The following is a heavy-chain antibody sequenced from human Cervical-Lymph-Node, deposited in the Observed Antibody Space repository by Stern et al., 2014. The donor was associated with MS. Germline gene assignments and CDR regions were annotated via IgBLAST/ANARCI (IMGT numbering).Heavy chain of an antibody. CDR3: AKDEGSTEPYFDY. Sequence: QLVQSGAEVKKPGASVKVSCKASGYSFTGYYMHWVRQAPGQGLEWMGWINPHNGATNYARKFQGRVTMTRDTSISTAYMDLSRLISDDTAVYYCAKDEGSTEPYFDYWGQGTLVTVSS. J-gene: IGHJ4*02. V-gene: IGHV1-2*02. CDR1: GYSFTGYY. CDR2: INPHNGAT. D-gene: IGHD1-14*01.